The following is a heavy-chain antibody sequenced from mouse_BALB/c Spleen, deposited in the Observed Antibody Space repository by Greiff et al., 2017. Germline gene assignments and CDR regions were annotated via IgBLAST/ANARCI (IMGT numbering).Heavy chain of an antibody. D-gene: IGHD2-1*01. J-gene: IGHJ4*01. CDR2: ISSGGSYT. CDR3: ARDGNYLYYAMGY. CDR1: GFTFSSYA. V-gene: IGHV5-9-4*01. Sequence: EVQLVESGGGLVKPGGSLKLSCAASGFTFSSYAMSWVRQSPEKRLEWVAEISSGGSYTYYPDTVTGRFTISRDNAKNTLYLEMSSLRSEDTAMYYCARDGNYLYYAMGYWGQENSETVSS.